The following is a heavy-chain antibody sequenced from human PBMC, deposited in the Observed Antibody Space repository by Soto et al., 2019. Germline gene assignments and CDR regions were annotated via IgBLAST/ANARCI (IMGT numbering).Heavy chain of an antibody. D-gene: IGHD2-2*01. CDR1: GFTFSSYA. J-gene: IGHJ5*02. Sequence: GGSLRLSCAASGFTFSSYAMSWVRQAPGKGLEWVSAISGSGGSTYYADSVKGRFTISRDNSKNTLYLQMNSLRAEDTAVYYCAKDRSIVVVPAAEGDWFDPLGQGTLVTVSS. CDR3: AKDRSIVVVPAAEGDWFDP. V-gene: IGHV3-23*01. CDR2: ISGSGGST.